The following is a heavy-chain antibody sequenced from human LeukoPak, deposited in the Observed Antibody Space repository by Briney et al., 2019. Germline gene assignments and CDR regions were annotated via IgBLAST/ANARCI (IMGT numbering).Heavy chain of an antibody. CDR3: ATDLGDDLNWNYGVGYFDY. V-gene: IGHV1-18*01. CDR1: GYTFTSYG. D-gene: IGHD1-7*01. Sequence: GASVKVTCKASGYTFTSYGISWVRQAPGQGLEWMGWISAYNGNTNYAQKLQGRVTMTTDTSTSTAYMELRSLRSDDTAVYYCATDLGDDLNWNYGVGYFDYWGQGTLVTVSS. CDR2: ISAYNGNT. J-gene: IGHJ4*02.